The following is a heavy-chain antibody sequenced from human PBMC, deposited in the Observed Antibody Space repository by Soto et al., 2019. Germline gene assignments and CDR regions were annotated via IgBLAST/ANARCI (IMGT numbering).Heavy chain of an antibody. V-gene: IGHV4-31*03. CDR3: ARMYSSGSGWFHP. CDR2: FYSSGSI. CDR1: GYSITAGGYY. Sequence: TLSLTCSVSGYSITAGGYYWSWIRQHPGKGLEWIGSFYSSGSIIYNPSLKSRVSISGDTSRNQFSMTLTSVTAADTALYYCARMYSSGSGWFHPWGQGTLVTVSS. D-gene: IGHD3-22*01. J-gene: IGHJ5*02.